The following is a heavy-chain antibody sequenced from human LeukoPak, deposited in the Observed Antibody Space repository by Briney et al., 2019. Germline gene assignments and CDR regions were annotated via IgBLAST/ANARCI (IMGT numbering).Heavy chain of an antibody. CDR2: VYTSGGT. CDR3: AREVGYSYGHYYYYMDV. D-gene: IGHD5-18*01. V-gene: IGHV4-4*07. J-gene: IGHJ6*03. CDR1: GVSISSYY. Sequence: SETLSLTCTVSGVSISSYYWSWIRQPAGKGLEWIGRVYTSGGTGYNPSLKGRVTMSVDTSKNQFSLKLSSVTAADTAVYYCAREVGYSYGHYYYYMDVWGKGTTVTVSS.